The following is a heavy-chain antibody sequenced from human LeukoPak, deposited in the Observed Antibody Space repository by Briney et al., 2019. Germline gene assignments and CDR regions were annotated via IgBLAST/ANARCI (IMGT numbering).Heavy chain of an antibody. CDR1: GFTFSSYA. CDR3: AKGIAVADLFDY. D-gene: IGHD6-19*01. CDR2: ISGSGGST. J-gene: IGHJ4*02. Sequence: GGSLRLSCAASGFTFSSYAMRWVRQAPGKGLEWVSAISGSGGSTYYADSVKGRFTISRDNSKNTLYLQMNSLRAEDTAVYYCAKGIAVADLFDYWGQGTLVTVSS. V-gene: IGHV3-23*01.